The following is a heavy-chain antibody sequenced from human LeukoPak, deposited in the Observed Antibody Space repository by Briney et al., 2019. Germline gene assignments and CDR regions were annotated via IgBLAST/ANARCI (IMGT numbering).Heavy chain of an antibody. V-gene: IGHV4-30-4*01. CDR2: IYSGSP. CDR3: ARANGVSPSFCSSTSCYENFDY. J-gene: IGHJ4*02. CDR1: GGSLSSGDYY. Sequence: SETLSLTCTVSGGSLSSGDYYWGWIRQPPGNGLEWIGYIYSGSPYYNPSLKSRVTISVDTSKNQFSLKLSSVTAADTAVYYCARANGVSPSFCSSTSCYENFDYWGQGTLVTVSS. D-gene: IGHD2-2*01.